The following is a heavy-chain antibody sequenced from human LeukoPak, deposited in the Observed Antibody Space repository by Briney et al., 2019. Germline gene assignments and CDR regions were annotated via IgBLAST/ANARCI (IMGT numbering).Heavy chain of an antibody. Sequence: PGGSLRLSCAASGFIFDDYAMHWVRHAPGKGLEWVSGISWDSGIIGYADSVKGRFTIGRDNAKNSLYLQMDSLRPEDTALYYCVKDQTTVSLSGWFDPWGQGTLVTVSS. J-gene: IGHJ5*02. V-gene: IGHV3-9*01. CDR1: GFIFDDYA. CDR2: ISWDSGII. D-gene: IGHD4-17*01. CDR3: VKDQTTVSLSGWFDP.